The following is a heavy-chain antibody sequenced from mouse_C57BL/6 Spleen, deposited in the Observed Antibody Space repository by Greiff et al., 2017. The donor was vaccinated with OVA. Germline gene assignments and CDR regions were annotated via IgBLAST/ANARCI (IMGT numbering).Heavy chain of an antibody. D-gene: IGHD2-4*01. CDR2: IYPGSGST. CDR3: ATGDPSDDYVEGSWFAY. Sequence: QVQLQQPGAELVKPGASVKMSCKASGYTFTSYWITWVKQRPGQGLEWIGDIYPGSGSTNYNEKFKSKATLTADTSSSTAYMQLSSLPSEDSAVYYCATGDPSDDYVEGSWFAYWGQGTLVTVSA. J-gene: IGHJ3*01. CDR1: GYTFTSYW. V-gene: IGHV1-55*01.